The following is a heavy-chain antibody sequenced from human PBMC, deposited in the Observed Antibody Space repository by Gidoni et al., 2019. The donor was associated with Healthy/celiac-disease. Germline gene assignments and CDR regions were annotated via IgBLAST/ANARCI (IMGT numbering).Heavy chain of an antibody. J-gene: IGHJ4*02. Sequence: QVQLVQSGAEVKKPGSSVKVSCQASGGTFSSYAISWVRQAPGQGLEWMGGIIPIFGTANYAQKFQGRVTITADESTSTAYMELSSLRSEDTAVYYCARDGGDPMIVGYYFDYWGQGTLVTVSS. V-gene: IGHV1-69*01. D-gene: IGHD3-22*01. CDR1: GGTFSSYA. CDR2: IIPIFGTA. CDR3: ARDGGDPMIVGYYFDY.